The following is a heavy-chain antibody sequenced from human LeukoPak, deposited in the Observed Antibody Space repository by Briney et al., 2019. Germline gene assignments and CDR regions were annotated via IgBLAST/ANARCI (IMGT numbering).Heavy chain of an antibody. D-gene: IGHD5-12*01. J-gene: IGHJ4*02. Sequence: QPGRSLRLSCAASGFTFSSYAVHWVRQAPGKGLEWVAVISYDGSNKYYADSVKGRFTISRDNSKNTLYLQMNSLRAEDTAVYYCARLGGYDYLVGDYWGQGTLVTVSS. CDR1: GFTFSSYA. CDR2: ISYDGSNK. CDR3: ARLGGYDYLVGDY. V-gene: IGHV3-30*04.